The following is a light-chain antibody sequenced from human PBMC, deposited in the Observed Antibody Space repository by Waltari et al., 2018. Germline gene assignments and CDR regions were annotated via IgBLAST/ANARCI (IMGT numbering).Light chain of an antibody. Sequence: QLVLTQSPSASASLGASVKIPCTLSSEHSLYDIAWHQQHRERGPRFLMRLNSDGSHTKGDGIPDRFSGSSSGAERYLIISRLQYEDEADYYCQTWDPYIVVFGGGTKLTVL. J-gene: IGLJ2*01. CDR1: SEHSLYD. V-gene: IGLV4-69*01. CDR2: LNSDGSH. CDR3: QTWDPYIVV.